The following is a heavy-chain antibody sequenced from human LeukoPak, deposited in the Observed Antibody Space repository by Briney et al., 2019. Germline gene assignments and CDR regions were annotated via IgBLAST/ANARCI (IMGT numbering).Heavy chain of an antibody. CDR3: ARGWSGEYYYYYGMDV. CDR1: GYTFTSYG. Sequence: ASVKVSCKASGYTFTSYGISWVRQAPGQGLEWMGWISAYNGNTNYAQKLQGRVTVTTDTSTSTAYMELRSLRSDDTAVYYCARGWSGEYYYYYGMDVWGQGTTVTVSS. J-gene: IGHJ6*02. CDR2: ISAYNGNT. V-gene: IGHV1-18*01. D-gene: IGHD3-3*01.